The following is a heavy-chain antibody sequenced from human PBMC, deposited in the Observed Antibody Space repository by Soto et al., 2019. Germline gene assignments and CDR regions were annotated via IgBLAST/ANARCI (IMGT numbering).Heavy chain of an antibody. CDR1: GYTFTSYA. CDR3: ARVPHNWNDPTYYYYYYMDV. Sequence: ASVKVSCKASGYTFTSYAMHWVRQAPGQRLEWMGWINAGNGNTKYSQKFQGRVTITRDTSASTAYMELSSLRSEDTAVYYCARVPHNWNDPTYYYYYYMDVWGKGTTVTVSS. CDR2: INAGNGNT. J-gene: IGHJ6*03. V-gene: IGHV1-3*01. D-gene: IGHD1-20*01.